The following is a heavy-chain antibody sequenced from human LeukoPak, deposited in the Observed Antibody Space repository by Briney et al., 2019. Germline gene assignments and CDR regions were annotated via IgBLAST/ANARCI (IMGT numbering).Heavy chain of an antibody. Sequence: GGSLRLSCAASGFTFSSYAMHWVRQAPGKGLEWVAVISYDGSNKYYADSVKGRFTISRDNSKNTLYLQMNSLRAEDTAVYYCAKGIAARQRNYYYYYMDVWGKGTTVTVSS. CDR1: GFTFSSYA. CDR2: ISYDGSNK. J-gene: IGHJ6*03. D-gene: IGHD6-6*01. CDR3: AKGIAARQRNYYYYYMDV. V-gene: IGHV3-30-3*01.